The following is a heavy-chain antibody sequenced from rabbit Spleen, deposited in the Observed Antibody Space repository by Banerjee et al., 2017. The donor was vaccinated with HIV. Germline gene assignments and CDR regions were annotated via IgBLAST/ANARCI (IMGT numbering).Heavy chain of an antibody. CDR3: ARDLDGVIGWNFGW. CDR2: AYAGSSGGT. Sequence: QSLEESGGALVKPGASLTLTCKASGFSFNSGYDMCWVRQAPGKGLEWVACAYAGSSGGTYSATWAKGRFTVSKTSSTTVTLQMTSLTAADTATYFCARDLDGVIGWNFGWWGQGTLVTVS. CDR1: GFSFNSGYD. V-gene: IGHV1S40*01. J-gene: IGHJ3*01. D-gene: IGHD4-1*01.